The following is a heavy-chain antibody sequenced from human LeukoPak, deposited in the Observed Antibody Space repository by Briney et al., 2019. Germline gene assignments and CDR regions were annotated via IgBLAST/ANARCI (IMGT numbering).Heavy chain of an antibody. CDR2: IYHSGST. V-gene: IGHV4-30-2*01. CDR3: AREYGDYGIGY. J-gene: IGHJ4*02. Sequence: PSETLSLTCTVSGGSISSGGYSWSWIRQPPGKGLEWIGYIYHSGSTYYNPSLKSRVTISVDRSKNQFSLKLSSVTAADTAVYYCAREYGDYGIGYWGQGTLVTVSS. CDR1: GGSISSGGYS. D-gene: IGHD4-17*01.